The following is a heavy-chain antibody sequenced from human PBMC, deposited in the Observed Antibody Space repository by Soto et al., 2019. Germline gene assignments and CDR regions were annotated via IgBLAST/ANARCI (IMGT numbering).Heavy chain of an antibody. V-gene: IGHV3-73*01. CDR3: TTQPSPRLFGATNRYGMEV. CDR1: GFTVSSSA. Sequence: PWESLRLSWSASGFTVSSSAVHLVRQASGKGLEWVGRIRIKANRYSTAYAASVKGRFTISRDDSKNTAYLQMNILITVATAVYSCTTQPSPRLFGATNRYGMEVWDQGTTVTASS. D-gene: IGHD1-26*01. CDR2: IRIKANRYST. J-gene: IGHJ6*02.